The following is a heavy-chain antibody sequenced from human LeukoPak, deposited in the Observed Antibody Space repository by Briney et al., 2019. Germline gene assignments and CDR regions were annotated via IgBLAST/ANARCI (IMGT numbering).Heavy chain of an antibody. J-gene: IGHJ5*02. CDR2: IIPIFGTA. CDR1: GGTFSSYA. CDR3: AREFGYYDSSGYLNWFDP. V-gene: IGHV1-69*13. D-gene: IGHD3-22*01. Sequence: ASVKVSCKASGGTFSSYAISWVRQAPGQGLEWMGGIIPIFGTANYAQKFQGRVTITADESTSTAYMELSSLRSEDTAVYYCAREFGYYDSSGYLNWFDPWGQGTLVTVSS.